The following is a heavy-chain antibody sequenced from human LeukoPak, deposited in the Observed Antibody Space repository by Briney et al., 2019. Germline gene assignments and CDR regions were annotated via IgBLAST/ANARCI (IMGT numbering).Heavy chain of an antibody. V-gene: IGHV4-34*01. J-gene: IGHJ4*02. CDR2: INHGGST. Sequence: SETLSLTCAVYGGSFSGYYWSWIRQPPGKGLEWIGEINHGGSTNYNPSLKSRVTISVDTSKNQFSLKLSSVTAADTAVYYCARGPYCSSTSCYTRAYYFDYWGQGTLVTASS. CDR3: ARGPYCSSTSCYTRAYYFDY. CDR1: GGSFSGYY. D-gene: IGHD2-2*02.